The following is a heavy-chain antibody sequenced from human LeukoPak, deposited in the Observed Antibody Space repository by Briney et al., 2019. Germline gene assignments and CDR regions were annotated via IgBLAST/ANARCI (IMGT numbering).Heavy chain of an antibody. CDR2: IYPGDSDT. J-gene: IGHJ3*02. D-gene: IGHD6-13*01. CDR1: GYSFTTYW. V-gene: IGHV5-51*01. Sequence: GESLKISCKGSGYSFTTYWIGWVRQVPGKGLEWMGIIYPGDSDTTYSPSFQGQVTISADKSISTAYLQWSSLKASDSAMYYCGRIPAAGSLKGSFDIWGQGTMVTVSS. CDR3: GRIPAAGSLKGSFDI.